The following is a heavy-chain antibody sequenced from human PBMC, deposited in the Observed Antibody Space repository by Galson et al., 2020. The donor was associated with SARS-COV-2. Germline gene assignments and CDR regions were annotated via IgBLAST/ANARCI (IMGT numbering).Heavy chain of an antibody. D-gene: IGHD1-26*01. CDR2: VSYDGSNK. CDR3: ARKGSRGGGASTWYFDL. J-gene: IGHJ2*01. V-gene: IGHV3-30*15. Sequence: TGGSLRLSCAATGFTFSDYAIHWVRQAPGKGLEWVGIVSYDGSNKYYADSVKGRFTISRDNSKNTLYLQMSSLRVEDTAEYYCARKGSRGGGASTWYFDLWGRGTLVIVSA. CDR1: GFTFSDYA.